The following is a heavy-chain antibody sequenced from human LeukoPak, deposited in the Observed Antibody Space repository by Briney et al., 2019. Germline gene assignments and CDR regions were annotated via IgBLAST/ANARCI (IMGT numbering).Heavy chain of an antibody. Sequence: PGGSLRLSCAASGFTFSSYVMIWVRQAPGKGLEWVAVISYDGSNKYYADSVKGRFTISRDNSKNTLYLQMNSLRAEDTAVYYCATVWQSTVVVIPGPDIWGQGTMVTVSS. CDR2: ISYDGSNK. V-gene: IGHV3-30*03. CDR1: GFTFSSYV. CDR3: ATVWQSTVVVIPGPDI. D-gene: IGHD3-22*01. J-gene: IGHJ3*02.